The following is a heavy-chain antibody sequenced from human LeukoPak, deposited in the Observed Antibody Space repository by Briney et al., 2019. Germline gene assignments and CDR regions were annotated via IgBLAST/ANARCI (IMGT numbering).Heavy chain of an antibody. Sequence: GGSLRLSCAASGFTFSSYEMNWVRQAPGKGPEWVSYISSSGSTIYYADSVKGRFTISRDNAKNSLYLQMNSLRAEDTAVYYCARDGIAAAGTFDYWGQGTLVTVSS. CDR2: ISSSGSTI. V-gene: IGHV3-48*03. D-gene: IGHD6-13*01. CDR1: GFTFSSYE. CDR3: ARDGIAAAGTFDY. J-gene: IGHJ4*02.